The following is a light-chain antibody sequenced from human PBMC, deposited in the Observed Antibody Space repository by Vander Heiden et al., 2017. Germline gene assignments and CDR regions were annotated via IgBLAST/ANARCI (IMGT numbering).Light chain of an antibody. CDR2: EVS. J-gene: IGKJ5*01. V-gene: IGKV2D-29*01. Sequence: DIVMTQSPLSLSATLGQRASISCKSSQSRLSSDGRTYLDWYQQKPGKPPQLLIYEVSNRVTGVPDRFSGSGSGTDFTLKISRVEAEDVGVYYCMQSIQHRVTFGQGTRVEIK. CDR3: MQSIQHRVT. CDR1: QSRLSSDGRTY.